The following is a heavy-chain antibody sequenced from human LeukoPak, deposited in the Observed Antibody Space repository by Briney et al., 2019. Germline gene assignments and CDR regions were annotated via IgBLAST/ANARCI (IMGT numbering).Heavy chain of an antibody. V-gene: IGHV1-69*13. CDR1: GGTFSSYA. CDR2: IIPIFGTA. Sequence: ASVKVSCKASGGTFSSYAISWVRQAPGQGLEWMGGIIPIFGTANYAQKFRGRVTITADESTSTAYMELSSLRSEDRAVYYCARGRGTYYDFWSGYNSWFDPWGQGTLVTVSS. D-gene: IGHD3-3*01. CDR3: ARGRGTYYDFWSGYNSWFDP. J-gene: IGHJ5*02.